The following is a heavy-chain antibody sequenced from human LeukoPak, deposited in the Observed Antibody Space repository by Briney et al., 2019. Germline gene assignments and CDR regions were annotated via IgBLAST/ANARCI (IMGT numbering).Heavy chain of an antibody. V-gene: IGHV1-18*01. D-gene: IGHD6-6*01. CDR3: ARGGPFPSGSSSREYYLDY. CDR2: ISIYNGNT. CDR1: GYDFINYG. Sequence: GASVKVSCKASGYDFINYGISWVRQAPRQGLEWMGWISIYNGNTDYKLQGRVTMTTDTSTSTAYMEVRSLRSDDTAVYYCARGGPFPSGSSSREYYLDYWGQGTLVTVSS. J-gene: IGHJ4*02.